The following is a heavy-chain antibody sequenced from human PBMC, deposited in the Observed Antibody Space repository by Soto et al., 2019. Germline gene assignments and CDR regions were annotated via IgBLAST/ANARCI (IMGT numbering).Heavy chain of an antibody. CDR1: GYTFTSYY. V-gene: IGHV1-18*04. Sequence: ASVKVSCKASGYTFTSYYMHWVRQAPGQGLEWMGWINVYNGNTKYAQQLQGRVTLTTDTSTSTAYMDLRSLRSDDTAVYYCARISSASSGWRPDYWGQGTLVTVSS. J-gene: IGHJ4*02. CDR2: INVYNGNT. D-gene: IGHD6-19*01. CDR3: ARISSASSGWRPDY.